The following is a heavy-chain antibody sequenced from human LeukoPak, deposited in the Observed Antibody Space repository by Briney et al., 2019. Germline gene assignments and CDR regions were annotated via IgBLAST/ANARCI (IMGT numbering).Heavy chain of an antibody. CDR1: GYTFTSYG. V-gene: IGHV1-18*01. D-gene: IGHD6-13*01. CDR2: ISAYNGNT. Sequence: ASVKVSCKASGYTFTSYGISWVRQAPGQGLEWMGWISAYNGNTNYAQKLQGRVTMTTDTSTSTAYMELRSLRSDDTAVYYCARSRYSSSWAKYNWFDPWGQGTLVTVSS. J-gene: IGHJ5*02. CDR3: ARSRYSSSWAKYNWFDP.